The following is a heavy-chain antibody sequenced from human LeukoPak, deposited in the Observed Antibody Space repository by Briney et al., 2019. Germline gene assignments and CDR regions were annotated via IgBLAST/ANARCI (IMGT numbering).Heavy chain of an antibody. D-gene: IGHD2-21*01. CDR1: GFTFSSYA. CDR3: AREFPPLDY. Sequence: QAGRSLRLSCAASGFTFSSYAMHWVRQAPGKGLEWVAVISYDGSNKYYADSVKGRFTISRDNSKNTLYLQMNSLRAEDTAVYYCAREFPPLDYWGQGTLVTVSS. V-gene: IGHV3-30-3*01. J-gene: IGHJ4*02. CDR2: ISYDGSNK.